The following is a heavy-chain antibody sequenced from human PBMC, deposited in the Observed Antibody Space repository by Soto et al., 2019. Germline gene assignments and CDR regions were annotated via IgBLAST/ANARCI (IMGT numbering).Heavy chain of an antibody. J-gene: IGHJ4*02. CDR1: GFTFSSSW. CDR2: ISPDGSSQ. Sequence: GGSLRLSCAASGFTFSSSWMSWVRQAPGKGLQWVAIISPDGSSQSYVDSVKGRFTISRDNAKDSLYLQMDSLRVEDTAVYSCAGDPGYGAIDYWVQGTLVTVS. CDR3: AGDPGYGAIDY. V-gene: IGHV3-7*01. D-gene: IGHD5-12*01.